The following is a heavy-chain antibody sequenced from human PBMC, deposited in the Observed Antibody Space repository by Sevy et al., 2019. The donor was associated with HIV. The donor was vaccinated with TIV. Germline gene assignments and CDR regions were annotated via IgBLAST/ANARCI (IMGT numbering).Heavy chain of an antibody. CDR3: ARDVIVKVRGLTVRYDAFDI. CDR2: INPNNGDT. D-gene: IGHD3-10*01. CDR1: GYTFSDYY. V-gene: IGHV1-2*02. Sequence: ASVKVSCKSSGYTFSDYYLHWLRQAPGQGLEWMGWINPNNGDTKYAQKFQGRVTVTRDTSISTAYMELSRLRFDDTAVYYCARDVIVKVRGLTVRYDAFDIWGQGTLVTVSS. J-gene: IGHJ3*02.